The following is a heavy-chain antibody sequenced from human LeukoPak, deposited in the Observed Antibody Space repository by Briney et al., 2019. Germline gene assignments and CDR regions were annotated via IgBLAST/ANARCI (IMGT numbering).Heavy chain of an antibody. J-gene: IGHJ4*02. D-gene: IGHD3-22*01. CDR2: VSGGGGST. V-gene: IGHV3-23*01. CDR3: ARASFYDSSGYCGSYYFDD. Sequence: GSLRLSCAASGFTLSSDAMCWVREAPGKGLGWVSAVSGGGGSTYYADSVRGRFTISRDTTKNTLYLQINSPRAQDTPVCYFARASFYDSSGYCGSYYFDDWGQGTLVTASS. CDR1: GFTLSSDA.